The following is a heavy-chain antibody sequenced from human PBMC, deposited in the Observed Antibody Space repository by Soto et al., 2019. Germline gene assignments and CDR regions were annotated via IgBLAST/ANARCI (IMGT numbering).Heavy chain of an antibody. CDR1: GFTFSSSC. CDR3: AGGPNGGYGYDD. J-gene: IGHJ4*02. D-gene: IGHD6-19*01. CDR2: IYSDGSRT. V-gene: IGHV3-74*01. Sequence: EVQLVESGGGLVQPGGSLRLSCAASGFTFSSSCMHWVRQAPGKGLVWVSRIYSDGSRTYDAVSVQGRFTVSSDNAKNTEYLKMTRLSAEDTALYYCAGGPNGGYGYDDWGQGTLVSVSS.